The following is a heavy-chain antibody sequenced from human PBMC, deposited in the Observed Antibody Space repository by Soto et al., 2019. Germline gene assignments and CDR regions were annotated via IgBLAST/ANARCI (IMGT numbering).Heavy chain of an antibody. CDR1: GDSVSSNSAA. D-gene: IGHD5-12*01. Sequence: SPTLSLTCAISGDSVSSNSAAWNRIRQSPSRGLEWLGRAYYRSKWYNDYAVSVKSRITINPDTSKNQFSLQLNSVTPEDTAVYYCARGRWLHYNFDYWGQGTLVTVSS. CDR2: AYYRSKWYN. V-gene: IGHV6-1*01. J-gene: IGHJ4*02. CDR3: ARGRWLHYNFDY.